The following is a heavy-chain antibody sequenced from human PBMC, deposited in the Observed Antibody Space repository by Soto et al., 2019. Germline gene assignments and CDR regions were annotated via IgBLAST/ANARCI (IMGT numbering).Heavy chain of an antibody. CDR3: ARGGDYYYYYGMDV. V-gene: IGHV3-23*01. Sequence: WGSLRLSCAASGFTFSSYAMSWVRQAPGKGLEWVSAISGSGGSTYYADSVKGRFTISRDNSKNTLYLQMNSLRAEDTAVYYCARGGDYYYYYGMDVWGQGTTVTVSS. CDR2: ISGSGGST. CDR1: GFTFSSYA. J-gene: IGHJ6*02.